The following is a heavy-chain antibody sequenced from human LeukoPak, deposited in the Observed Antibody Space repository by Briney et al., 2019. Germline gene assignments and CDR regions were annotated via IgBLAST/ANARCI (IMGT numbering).Heavy chain of an antibody. CDR2: ISSNGGST. Sequence: GGSLRLSCAASGFTFSSYAMHWVRQAPGKGLEYVSAISSNGGSTYYANSVKGRFTISRDNSKNTLYLQMGSLRAEDMAVYYCARDGGIAAAGKAYRNYYYGMDVWGQGTTVTVSS. V-gene: IGHV3-64*01. J-gene: IGHJ6*02. CDR1: GFTFSSYA. D-gene: IGHD6-13*01. CDR3: ARDGGIAAAGKAYRNYYYGMDV.